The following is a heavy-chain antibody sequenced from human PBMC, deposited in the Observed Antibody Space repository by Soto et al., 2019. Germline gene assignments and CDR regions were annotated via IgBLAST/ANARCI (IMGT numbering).Heavy chain of an antibody. V-gene: IGHV3-73*01. J-gene: IGHJ4*02. CDR3: TCPYSSDWYEKDY. CDR1: GFTFSASA. CDR2: IRSKANNYAT. Sequence: EVQLVESGGGLVQPGGSLRLSCAASGFTFSASAMHWVRQASGKGLEWVGRIRSKANNYATVYAASVKGRFTISRDDSKNTAYLQMDSLKTEDTAVYHCTCPYSSDWYEKDYWGQGTLVTVSS. D-gene: IGHD6-19*01.